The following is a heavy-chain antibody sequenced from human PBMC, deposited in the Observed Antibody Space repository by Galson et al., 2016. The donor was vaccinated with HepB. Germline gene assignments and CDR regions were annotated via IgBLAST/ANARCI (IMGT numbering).Heavy chain of an antibody. CDR2: ISSSTTI. J-gene: IGHJ4*02. CDR3: ATSRNY. Sequence: SLRLSCAASGFTFSSYSLHWVRQAPGKGLEWVSYISSSTTIYYADSVKGRFTISRDNAKNSLYLQMNSLRADDTAVYYCATSRNYWGQGTLVTVSS. V-gene: IGHV3-48*01. CDR1: GFTFSSYS. D-gene: IGHD1-14*01.